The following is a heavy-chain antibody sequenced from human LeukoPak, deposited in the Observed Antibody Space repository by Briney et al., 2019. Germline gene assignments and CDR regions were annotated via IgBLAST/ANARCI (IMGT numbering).Heavy chain of an antibody. D-gene: IGHD3-10*01. Sequence: ASVKVSCKASGYTFTSYEINWVRQATGQGLEWMGWMNPNSGNTGYAQKFQGRVTMTRNTSISTAYMELSSLRSEDTAVYYCARTRGVTIYYYYGMDVWGQGTTVTVSS. J-gene: IGHJ6*02. CDR1: GYTFTSYE. CDR2: MNPNSGNT. V-gene: IGHV1-8*01. CDR3: ARTRGVTIYYYYGMDV.